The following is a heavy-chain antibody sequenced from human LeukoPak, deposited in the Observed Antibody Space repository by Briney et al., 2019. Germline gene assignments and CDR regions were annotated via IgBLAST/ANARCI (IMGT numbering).Heavy chain of an antibody. D-gene: IGHD6-19*01. V-gene: IGHV3-53*01. J-gene: IGHJ4*02. CDR1: GFTVSSNY. CDR2: IYSGGST. Sequence: GGSLRLSCAASGFTVSSNYMSWVRQAPGKGLEWVSVIYSGGSTYYADSVKGRFTISRDNSKNTLYLQMNSLRAEDTAVYYCARGDSSGYYYFEYWGQGTLVTVSS. CDR3: ARGDSSGYYYFEY.